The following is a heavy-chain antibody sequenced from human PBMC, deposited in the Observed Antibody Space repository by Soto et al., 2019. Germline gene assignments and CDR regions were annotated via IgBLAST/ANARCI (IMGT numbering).Heavy chain of an antibody. V-gene: IGHV3-23*01. CDR1: GFTFSSYA. Sequence: EGSLRLSCAASGFTFSSYAMSWVRQAPGKGLEWVSAISGSGGSTYYADSVKGRFTISRDNSKNTLYLQMNSLRAEDTAVYYCAKDLGYYDSSGYPFDYWGQGTLVTVSS. CDR2: ISGSGGST. CDR3: AKDLGYYDSSGYPFDY. D-gene: IGHD3-22*01. J-gene: IGHJ4*02.